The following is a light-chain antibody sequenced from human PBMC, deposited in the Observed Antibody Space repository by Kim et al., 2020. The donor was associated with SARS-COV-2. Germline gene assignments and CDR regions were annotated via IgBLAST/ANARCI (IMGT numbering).Light chain of an antibody. CDR1: QSVHRN. V-gene: IGKV3-15*01. Sequence: EVVLTQSPATLSVSPGESVTLSCRASQSVHRNLDWYQQKPGQAPSLLIDDASTRATGIPARFSGSGSGTEFTLTISSLQPDDSAVYYCQQYDQWPFTFGGGTKVDIK. CDR3: QQYDQWPFT. J-gene: IGKJ4*01. CDR2: DAS.